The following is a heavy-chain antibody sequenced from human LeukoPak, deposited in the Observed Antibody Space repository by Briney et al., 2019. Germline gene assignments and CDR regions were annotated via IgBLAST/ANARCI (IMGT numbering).Heavy chain of an antibody. D-gene: IGHD1-26*01. Sequence: ASVKVSCKASGHTFTDHYIHWVRQAPGQGLEWMGWINPNNGGTNYAQKFQGRVTMTRDTSIGTAYMELRRLRSDDTAVYYCAGGIASYSSSYFDYWGQGALVTVPS. CDR1: GHTFTDHY. CDR3: AGGIASYSSSYFDY. V-gene: IGHV1-2*02. CDR2: INPNNGGT. J-gene: IGHJ4*02.